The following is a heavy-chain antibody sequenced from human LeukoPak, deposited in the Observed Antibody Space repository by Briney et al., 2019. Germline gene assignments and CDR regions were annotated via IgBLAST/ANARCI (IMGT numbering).Heavy chain of an antibody. CDR1: GVTVSSNY. V-gene: IGHV3-53*01. J-gene: IGHJ3*02. CDR2: IYSGNNT. D-gene: IGHD3-10*01. CDR3: ARGGSGGRACDI. Sequence: PGGSLRLSCAASGVTVSSNYMSWVRQAPGKGLEWVSVIYSGNNTYYSDSVKGRFTISRDNSKNTLYLQMNSLRVEDTAVYYCARGGSGGRACDIWGQGTMVTVSS.